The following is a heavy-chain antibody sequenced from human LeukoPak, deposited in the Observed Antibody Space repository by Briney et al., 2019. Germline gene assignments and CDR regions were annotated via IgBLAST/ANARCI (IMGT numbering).Heavy chain of an antibody. Sequence: KPSEILSLTCTVSGGSISSYYWSWIRQPPGKGLEWIGYIYYSGSTNYNPSLKSRVTISVGTSKNQFSLKLSSVTAADTAVYYCARGEYYDSSGYLLQFDPWGQGTLVTVSS. V-gene: IGHV4-59*01. CDR3: ARGEYYDSSGYLLQFDP. D-gene: IGHD3-22*01. CDR1: GGSISSYY. CDR2: IYYSGST. J-gene: IGHJ5*02.